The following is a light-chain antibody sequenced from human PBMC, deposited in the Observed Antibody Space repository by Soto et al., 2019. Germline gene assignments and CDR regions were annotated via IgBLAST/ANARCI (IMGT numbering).Light chain of an antibody. Sequence: QSALTQPASVSGSPGQSITISCTGTSSDVGIYNYVSWYQQHPGKAPKLMIYQVTNRPSGVSNRFSGSKSGNTASLTISGLQAEDEADYYCSSYTGSTKYVFGTGTKVTVL. V-gene: IGLV2-14*01. CDR3: SSYTGSTKYV. CDR1: SSDVGIYNY. CDR2: QVT. J-gene: IGLJ1*01.